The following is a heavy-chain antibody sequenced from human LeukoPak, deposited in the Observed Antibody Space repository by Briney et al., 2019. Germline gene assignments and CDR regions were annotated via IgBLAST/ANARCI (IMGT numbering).Heavy chain of an antibody. CDR3: VTSGWYLLPGVY. CDR1: GGSISRSSYY. J-gene: IGHJ4*02. V-gene: IGHV4-39*01. D-gene: IGHD6-19*01. CDR2: IYYSGST. Sequence: PSETLSLTCTVSGGSISRSSYYWGWIRQPPGKGLEWIGSIYYSGSTYYNPSLESRVTISVDTSKNQFSLKLSSVTAADTAVYYCVTSGWYLLPGVYWGQGTLVTVSS.